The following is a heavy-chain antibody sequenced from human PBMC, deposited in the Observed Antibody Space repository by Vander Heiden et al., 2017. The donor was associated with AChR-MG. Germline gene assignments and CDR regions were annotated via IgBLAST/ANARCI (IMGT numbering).Heavy chain of an antibody. J-gene: IGHJ3*02. CDR2: IKQDGSEK. D-gene: IGHD3-22*01. Sequence: EVQLVESGGGLVQPGGSLSLSCEASGFTFSNNWMSWVRQAPGKGLECVANIKQDGSEKYYVDSVKGRFTISRDNAKNTLYLQMNSLRPEDTAVYYCAREFYDMGDAFDIWGQGTVVTVSS. CDR3: AREFYDMGDAFDI. V-gene: IGHV3-7*01. CDR1: GFTFSNNW.